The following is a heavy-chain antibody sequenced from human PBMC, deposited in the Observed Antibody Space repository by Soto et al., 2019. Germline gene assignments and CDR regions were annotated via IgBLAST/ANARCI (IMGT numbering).Heavy chain of an antibody. J-gene: IGHJ6*02. D-gene: IGHD2-2*01. Sequence: PSETLSLTCTVSGGSISSGDYYWSWIRQPPGKGLEWIGYIYYSGSTYYNPSLKSRVTISVDTSKNQFSLKLSSVTAADTAVYYCARDIVVVPAANYYYGMDVWGQGTTVTVS. CDR1: GGSISSGDYY. CDR3: ARDIVVVPAANYYYGMDV. V-gene: IGHV4-30-4*01. CDR2: IYYSGST.